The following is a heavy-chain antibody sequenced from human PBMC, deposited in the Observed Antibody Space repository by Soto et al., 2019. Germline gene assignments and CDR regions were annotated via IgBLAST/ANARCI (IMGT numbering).Heavy chain of an antibody. CDR1: GGSISSGGYY. V-gene: IGHV4-31*03. D-gene: IGHD3-3*01. Sequence: QVQLQESGPGLVKPSQTLSLTCTVSGGSISSGGYYWSWIRQHPGKGLEWIGYIYYSGSTYYNPSLKGRVTRSVDTSKNQFSLKLSSVTAADTAVYYCARVYDPWGQSGSGYSDYWGQGTLVTVSS. CDR2: IYYSGST. CDR3: ARVYDPWGQSGSGYSDY. J-gene: IGHJ4*02.